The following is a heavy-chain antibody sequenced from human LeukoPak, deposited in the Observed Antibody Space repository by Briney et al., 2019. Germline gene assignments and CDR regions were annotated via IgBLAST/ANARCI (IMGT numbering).Heavy chain of an antibody. CDR3: ARVKKDRYGMDV. V-gene: IGHV1-8*02. Sequence: ASVKVSCKASGYTFSGHYMHWVRQAPGQGLEWMGWMNPNSGNTGYAQKFQGRVTMTRNTSISTAYMELSSLRSEDTAVYYCARVKKDRYGMDVWGQGTTVTVSS. CDR2: MNPNSGNT. J-gene: IGHJ6*02. CDR1: GYTFSGHY.